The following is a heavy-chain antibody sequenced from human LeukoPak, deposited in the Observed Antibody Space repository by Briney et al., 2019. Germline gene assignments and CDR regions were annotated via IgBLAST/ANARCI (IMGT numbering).Heavy chain of an antibody. CDR1: GFTFSSYG. Sequence: GGSLRLSCAASGFTFSSYGMHWVRQAPGKGLERVAFIRYDGSNKYYADSVKGRFTISRDNSKNTLYLQMNSLRAEDTAVYYCAKISSSGWYRGWFDPWGQGTLVTVSS. D-gene: IGHD6-19*01. CDR2: IRYDGSNK. CDR3: AKISSSGWYRGWFDP. J-gene: IGHJ5*02. V-gene: IGHV3-30*02.